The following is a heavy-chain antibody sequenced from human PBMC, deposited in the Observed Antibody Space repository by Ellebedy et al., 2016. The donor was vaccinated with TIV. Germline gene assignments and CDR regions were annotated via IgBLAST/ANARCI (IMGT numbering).Heavy chain of an antibody. J-gene: IGHJ6*02. V-gene: IGHV3-7*01. Sequence: GESLKISCAASGFTFSSYWMSWVRQAPGKGLEWVANIKQDGSEKYYVDSVKGRFTISRDNAKNSLYLQMNSLRAEDTAVYYCASCYYYYGMDVWGQGTTVTVSS. CDR2: IKQDGSEK. CDR3: ASCYYYYGMDV. CDR1: GFTFSSYW.